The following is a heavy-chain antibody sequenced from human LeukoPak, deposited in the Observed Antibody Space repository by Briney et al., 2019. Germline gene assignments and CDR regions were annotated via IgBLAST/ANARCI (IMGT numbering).Heavy chain of an antibody. Sequence: PGGSLRLSCAASGFTFSSYAMHWVRQAPGKGLEWVAVISYDGSNKYYADSVKGRFTISRDNSKNTLYLRMNSLRAEDTAVYYCARVIAAAGKLDYWGQGTLVTVSS. D-gene: IGHD6-13*01. CDR1: GFTFSSYA. CDR3: ARVIAAAGKLDY. CDR2: ISYDGSNK. J-gene: IGHJ4*02. V-gene: IGHV3-30-3*01.